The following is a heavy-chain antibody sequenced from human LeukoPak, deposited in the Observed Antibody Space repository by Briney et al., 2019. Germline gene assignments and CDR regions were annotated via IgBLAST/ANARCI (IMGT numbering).Heavy chain of an antibody. CDR2: IYYSGST. D-gene: IGHD4-17*01. CDR1: GGSISSGGYY. V-gene: IGHV4-31*03. CDR3: ARHGTVTHRFDY. Sequence: SETLSLTCTVSGGSISSGGYYWSWIRQHPGKGLERIGYIYYSGSTYYNPSLKSRVTISVDTSKNQFSLKLSSVTAADTAVYYCARHGTVTHRFDYWGQGTLVTVSS. J-gene: IGHJ4*02.